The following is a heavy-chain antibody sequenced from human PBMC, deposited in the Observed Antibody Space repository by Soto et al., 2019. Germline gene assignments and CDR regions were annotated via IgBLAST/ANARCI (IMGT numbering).Heavy chain of an antibody. J-gene: IGHJ2*01. CDR3: ARGGHDYGDLRWYFDL. CDR2: IIPIFGTA. V-gene: IGHV1-69*12. CDR1: GGTFSSYA. Sequence: QVQLVQSGAEVKKPGSSVKVSCKASGGTFSSYAISWVRQAPGQGLEWMGGIIPIFGTANYAQKFQGRVTIAADESTSTAYMELSSLRSEDTAVYYCARGGHDYGDLRWYFDLWGRGTLVTVSS. D-gene: IGHD4-17*01.